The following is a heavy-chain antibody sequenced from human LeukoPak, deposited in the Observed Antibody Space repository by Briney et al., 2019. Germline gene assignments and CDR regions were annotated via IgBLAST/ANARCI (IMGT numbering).Heavy chain of an antibody. CDR2: IYYSGST. D-gene: IGHD5-12*01. CDR1: GGSISSSSYY. CDR3: ASFPRGYAEDY. Sequence: SETLSLTCTVPGGSISSSSYYWGWIRQPPGKGLEWIGSIYYSGSTYYNPSLKSRVTISVDTSKNQFSLKLSSVTAADTAVYYCASFPRGYAEDYWGQGTLVTVSS. V-gene: IGHV4-39*01. J-gene: IGHJ4*02.